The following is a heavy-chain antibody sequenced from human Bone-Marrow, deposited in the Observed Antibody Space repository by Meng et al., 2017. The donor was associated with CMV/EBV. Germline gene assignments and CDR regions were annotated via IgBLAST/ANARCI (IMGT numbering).Heavy chain of an antibody. J-gene: IGHJ5*02. Sequence: ASVKVSCKASGYTFTGYYMHWVRQAPGQGLEWMGWINPNSGGTNYAQKFQGRVTMTRDTSISTAYMELSRLRSDDTAVYYCARAEAATGTYDPWGQGNLVNVAS. CDR3: ARAEAATGTYDP. CDR2: INPNSGGT. V-gene: IGHV1-2*02. D-gene: IGHD1-1*01. CDR1: GYTFTGYY.